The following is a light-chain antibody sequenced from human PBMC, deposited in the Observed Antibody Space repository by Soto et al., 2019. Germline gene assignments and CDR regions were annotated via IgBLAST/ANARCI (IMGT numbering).Light chain of an antibody. CDR1: QTVTSY. CDR3: QQSFSAPV. J-gene: IGKJ4*01. V-gene: IGKV1-39*01. Sequence: DVQMTQSPSSLSASVGDSLTLTCRASQTVTSYLNWYQQKPGKAPKLLIYAASTLQSGVPSRFSGSGSGTEFTLTISCLQPEDFATYYCQQSFSAPVFGGGTKVELK. CDR2: AAS.